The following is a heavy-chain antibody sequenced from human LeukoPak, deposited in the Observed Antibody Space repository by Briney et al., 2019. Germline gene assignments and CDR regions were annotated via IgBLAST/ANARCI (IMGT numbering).Heavy chain of an antibody. D-gene: IGHD5-18*01. Sequence: SVKVSCKASGGTFSSYAISWVRQAPGQGLEWMGWIIPIFGTANYAQKFQGRVTITTDESTSTAYMELSSLRSEDTAVYYCASPSPAAYSYGYFDYWGQGTLVTVSS. V-gene: IGHV1-69*05. CDR2: IIPIFGTA. CDR1: GGTFSSYA. J-gene: IGHJ4*02. CDR3: ASPSPAAYSYGYFDY.